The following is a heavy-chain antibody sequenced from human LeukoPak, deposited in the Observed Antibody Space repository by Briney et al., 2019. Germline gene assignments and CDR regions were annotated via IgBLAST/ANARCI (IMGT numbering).Heavy chain of an antibody. V-gene: IGHV4-34*01. CDR2: INHSGST. CDR3: ARAGIAAAGNRWFDP. D-gene: IGHD6-13*01. Sequence: SETLSLTCAVYGGSFSGYYWSWIRQPPGKGLEWIGEINHSGSTNYNPSLKSRVTISVDTSKNQFSLILTSVTAADTAVYYCARAGIAAAGNRWFDPWGQGTLVTVSS. CDR1: GGSFSGYY. J-gene: IGHJ5*02.